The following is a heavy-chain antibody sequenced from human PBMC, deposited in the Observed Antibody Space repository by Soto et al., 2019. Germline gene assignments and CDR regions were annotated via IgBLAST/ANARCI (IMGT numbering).Heavy chain of an antibody. CDR3: ARLWNTVSFDY. Sequence: SETLSLTCTVSGGSIRSYYWSWIRQPPGKGLEWIGYIYYSGSTNYNPSLKSRVTISVDTSKNQFSLKLSSVTAAYTAVYYCARLWNTVSFDYWGQGTLVTVSS. D-gene: IGHD4-17*01. J-gene: IGHJ4*02. V-gene: IGHV4-59*08. CDR1: GGSIRSYY. CDR2: IYYSGST.